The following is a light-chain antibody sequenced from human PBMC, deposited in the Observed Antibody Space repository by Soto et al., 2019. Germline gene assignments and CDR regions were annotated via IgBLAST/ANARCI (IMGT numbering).Light chain of an antibody. Sequence: EVVLTQSPATLSLSPGERATLSCRASESIGKFLAWYRQIPGQAPRLLIYDASNRATGIPDRFSGGGSGTDFTLTISSLEPEDFALYYCQQRSNMPPTFGQGTRVKIK. CDR2: DAS. CDR1: ESIGKF. J-gene: IGKJ5*01. CDR3: QQRSNMPPT. V-gene: IGKV3-11*01.